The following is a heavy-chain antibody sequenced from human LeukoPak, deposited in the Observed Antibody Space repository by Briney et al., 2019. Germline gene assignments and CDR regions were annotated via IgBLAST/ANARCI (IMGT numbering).Heavy chain of an antibody. D-gene: IGHD7-27*01. Sequence: NPGGSLRLSCTASGFTFGTYSMNWVRQAPGKGLEWVSSISSSRIYIHYADSVKGRFTLSRDNAKHSLSLQIHRLRAEDTAVYYCARVTGDYYYMDVWGKGTTVTVSS. J-gene: IGHJ6*03. CDR2: ISSSRIYI. CDR3: ARVTGDYYYMDV. CDR1: GFTFGTYS. V-gene: IGHV3-21*01.